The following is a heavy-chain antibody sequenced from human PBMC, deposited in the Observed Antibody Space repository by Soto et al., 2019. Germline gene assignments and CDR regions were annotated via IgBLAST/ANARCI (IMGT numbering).Heavy chain of an antibody. CDR1: GGTFSSYT. Sequence: QVQLVQSGAEVKKPGSSVKVSCKASGGTFSSYTINWVRQAPGQGLEWMGRIIPILGIANYAQKFQGRVTITADKSTSTAYMELSSLRSEDTAVYYCAREIAVAGDCEGAFDIWGQGTMVTVSS. J-gene: IGHJ3*02. CDR2: IIPILGIA. CDR3: AREIAVAGDCEGAFDI. D-gene: IGHD6-19*01. V-gene: IGHV1-69*08.